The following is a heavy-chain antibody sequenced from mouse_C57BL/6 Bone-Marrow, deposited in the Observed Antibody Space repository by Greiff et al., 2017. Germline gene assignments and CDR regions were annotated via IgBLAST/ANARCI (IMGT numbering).Heavy chain of an antibody. J-gene: IGHJ3*01. CDR3: ARKSIYYGNYGFAY. Sequence: EVQLQESGPELVKPGASVKIPCKASGYTFTDYNMDWVKQSHGKSLEWIGDINPNNGGTIYNQKFKGKATLTVDKSSSTAYMELRSLTSEDTAVYYCARKSIYYGNYGFAYWGQETLVTVSA. CDR1: GYTFTDYN. D-gene: IGHD2-1*01. V-gene: IGHV1-18*01. CDR2: INPNNGGT.